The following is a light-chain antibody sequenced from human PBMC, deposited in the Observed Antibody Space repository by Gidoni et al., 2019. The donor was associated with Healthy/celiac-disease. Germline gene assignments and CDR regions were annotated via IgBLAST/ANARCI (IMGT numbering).Light chain of an antibody. CDR2: AAS. Sequence: DIQFPQSPSFLSASVGDRVTITCRASQGISSYLAWYQQKPGKAPKLLIYAASTLQSGVPSRFSGSGSGTEFTLTISSLQPEDFATYYCQQLNSYRFTFGPGTKVDIK. CDR1: QGISSY. CDR3: QQLNSYRFT. V-gene: IGKV1-9*01. J-gene: IGKJ3*01.